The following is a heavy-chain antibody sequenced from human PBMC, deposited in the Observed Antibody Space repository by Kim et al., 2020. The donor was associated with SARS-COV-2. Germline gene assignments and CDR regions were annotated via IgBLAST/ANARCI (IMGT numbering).Heavy chain of an antibody. D-gene: IGHD1-1*01. J-gene: IGHJ6*02. CDR2: ISGSGGST. CDR3: AKDGISGNGDYYYYGMDV. Sequence: GGSLRLSCAASGFTFSSYAMSWVRQAPGKGLEWVSAISGSGGSTYYADSVKGRFTISRDNSKNTLYLQMNSLRAEDTAVYYCAKDGISGNGDYYYYGMDVWGQGTTVTVSS. CDR1: GFTFSSYA. V-gene: IGHV3-23*01.